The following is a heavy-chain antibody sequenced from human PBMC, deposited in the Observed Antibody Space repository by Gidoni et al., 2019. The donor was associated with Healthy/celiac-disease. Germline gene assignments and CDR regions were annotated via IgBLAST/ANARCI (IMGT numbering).Heavy chain of an antibody. D-gene: IGHD4-4*01. V-gene: IGHV3-9*01. CDR2: ISWNSGSI. Sequence: EVQLVESGGGLVQPGRSLRLSCAASGFTFDDYAMHWVRQAPGKGLEWVSGISWNSGSIGYADSVKGRFTISRDNDKNSLYRQMNSLRAEDTALYYCAKGNSHDYSNYANWFDPWGQGTLVTVSS. CDR1: GFTFDDYA. J-gene: IGHJ5*02. CDR3: AKGNSHDYSNYANWFDP.